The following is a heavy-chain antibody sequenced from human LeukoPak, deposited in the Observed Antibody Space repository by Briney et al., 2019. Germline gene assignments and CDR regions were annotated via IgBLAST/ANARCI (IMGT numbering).Heavy chain of an antibody. CDR2: VIPIFGTA. Sequence: GSSVKVSCKASGGTFSSYAISWVRQAPGQGLEWMGGVIPIFGTANYAQKSQGRVTITADESTSTAYMELSSLRSEDTAVYYCARDMIVPRYYFDYWGQGTLVTVSS. V-gene: IGHV1-69*01. CDR3: ARDMIVPRYYFDY. CDR1: GGTFSSYA. J-gene: IGHJ4*02. D-gene: IGHD3-22*01.